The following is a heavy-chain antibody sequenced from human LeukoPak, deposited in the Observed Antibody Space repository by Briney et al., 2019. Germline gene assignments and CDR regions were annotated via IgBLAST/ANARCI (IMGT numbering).Heavy chain of an antibody. CDR2: IIPIFGTA. D-gene: IGHD2-2*01. CDR3: AREKDIVVVPAATGHFDY. Sequence: SVKVSCKASGSTFSSYAISWVRQAPGQGLEWMGGIIPIFGTANYAQKFQGRVTITADESTSTAYMELSSLRSEDTAVYYCAREKDIVVVPAATGHFDYWGQGTLVTVSS. V-gene: IGHV1-69*13. J-gene: IGHJ4*02. CDR1: GSTFSSYA.